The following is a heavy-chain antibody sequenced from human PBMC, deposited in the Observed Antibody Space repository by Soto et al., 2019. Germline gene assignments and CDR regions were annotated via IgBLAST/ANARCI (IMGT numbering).Heavy chain of an antibody. CDR2: IYYSGST. J-gene: IGHJ2*01. CDR1: GGSISSGGYY. D-gene: IGHD3-22*01. V-gene: IGHV4-31*03. Sequence: QVQLQESGPGLVKPSQTLSLTCTVSGGSISSGGYYWSWIRQHPGKGLEWIGYIYYSGSTYYNPCLKSRVTISVDTSTNQFSLRHSSVSAADTSVYYCARRNDYDRSGYYSNYWYFDIWGRGTLVTVSS. CDR3: ARRNDYDRSGYYSNYWYFDI.